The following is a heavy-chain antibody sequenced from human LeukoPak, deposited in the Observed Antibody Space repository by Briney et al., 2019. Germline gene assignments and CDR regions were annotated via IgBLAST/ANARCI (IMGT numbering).Heavy chain of an antibody. Sequence: VGSLRLSCVASGFTFTDYTINWVCQGLGKGVGWVSSISTTSNIFYADSVKGRFTATTDNAKNSVYLQTNSLRAEDTAVYYCARDRSYVGFDYWGQGTLVTVHS. V-gene: IGHV3-69-1*01. CDR2: ISTTSNI. CDR1: GFTFTDYT. D-gene: IGHD4-23*01. J-gene: IGHJ4*02. CDR3: ARDRSYVGFDY.